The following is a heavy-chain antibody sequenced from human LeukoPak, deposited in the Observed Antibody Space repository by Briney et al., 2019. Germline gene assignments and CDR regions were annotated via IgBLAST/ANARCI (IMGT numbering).Heavy chain of an antibody. V-gene: IGHV3-7*01. CDR2: IKQDGSEK. J-gene: IGHJ4*02. D-gene: IGHD1-26*01. CDR1: GFTFSSYA. Sequence: GGSLRLSCAASGFTFSSYAMSWVRQAPGKGLEWVANIKQDGSEKYYVDSVKGRFTISRDNAKNSLYLQMNSLRAEDTAVYYCARDLVGGGYTPYYFDYWGQGTLVTVSS. CDR3: ARDLVGGGYTPYYFDY.